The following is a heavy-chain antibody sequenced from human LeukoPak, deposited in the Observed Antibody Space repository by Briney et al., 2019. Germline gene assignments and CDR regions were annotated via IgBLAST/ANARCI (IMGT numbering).Heavy chain of an antibody. Sequence: GGSLRLSCAASGFTLSSYAMHWVRQAPGKGLEYVSAISKNGGNTYYANSVKGRFSISRDNFKNTLYLQMGSLRTEDMAVYYCARVGEGRYYQYYYMDVWGKGTTVTVSS. CDR1: GFTLSSYA. CDR2: ISKNGGNT. V-gene: IGHV3-64*01. D-gene: IGHD1-26*01. J-gene: IGHJ6*03. CDR3: ARVGEGRYYQYYYMDV.